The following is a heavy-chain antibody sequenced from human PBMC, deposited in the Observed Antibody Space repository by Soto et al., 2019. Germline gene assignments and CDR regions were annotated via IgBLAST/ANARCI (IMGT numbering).Heavy chain of an antibody. CDR1: GGTFTNYA. Sequence: KVSCKASGGTFTNYAFSWVRQAPGQGLEWMGGFIPVFGTPDYAQKFQGRVTITAVESTRTASMELSSLRSDNTAVYYCARERSVGYCITTTCPKPFYYYSMDVRGQGTTVTVSS. CDR3: ARERSVGYCITTTCPKPFYYYSMDV. J-gene: IGHJ6*02. V-gene: IGHV1-69*01. CDR2: FIPVFGTP. D-gene: IGHD2-2*01.